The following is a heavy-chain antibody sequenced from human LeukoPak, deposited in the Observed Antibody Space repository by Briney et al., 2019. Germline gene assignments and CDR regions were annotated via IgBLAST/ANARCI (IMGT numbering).Heavy chain of an antibody. V-gene: IGHV3-66*04. D-gene: IGHD1-26*01. CDR1: GLTVSTNY. Sequence: PGGSLRLSCAASGLTVSTNYMSWGRQASGKGLEWGSVMYSGGGTYYADSVKGRFPISRDNTKNTLYLQTNSLRAEDPAVYCCARHRDGSFEGAFAYWGEGTLVTVSS. CDR2: MYSGGGT. J-gene: IGHJ4*02. CDR3: ARHRDGSFEGAFAY.